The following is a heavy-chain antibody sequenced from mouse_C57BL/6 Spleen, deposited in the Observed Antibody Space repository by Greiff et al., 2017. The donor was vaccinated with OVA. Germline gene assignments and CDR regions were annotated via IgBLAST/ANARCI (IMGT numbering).Heavy chain of an antibody. D-gene: IGHD1-1*02. CDR1: GYTFTDYY. CDR3: ARSRGPYYFDY. Sequence: VQLKQSGPELVKPGASVKISCKASGYTFTDYYMNWVKQSHGKSLEWIGDINPNNGGTSYNQKFKGKATLTVDKSSSTAYMELRSLTSEDSAVYYCARSRGPYYFDYWGQGTTLTVSS. V-gene: IGHV1-26*01. J-gene: IGHJ2*01. CDR2: INPNNGGT.